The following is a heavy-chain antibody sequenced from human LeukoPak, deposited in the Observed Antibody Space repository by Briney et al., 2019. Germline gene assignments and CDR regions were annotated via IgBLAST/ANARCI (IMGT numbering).Heavy chain of an antibody. CDR3: AGTYLVGWYFDL. D-gene: IGHD3-16*01. V-gene: IGHV3-74*01. CDR2: ISGDGTST. CDR1: GFTFSYYW. Sequence: GGSLRLSCAASGFTFSYYWMHWVRQAPGKGLVWVSRISGDGTSTNYADSVKGRFTISRDNAKNTLYLQMNSLRAEDTAVYYCAGTYLVGWYFDLWGRGTLVTVSS. J-gene: IGHJ2*01.